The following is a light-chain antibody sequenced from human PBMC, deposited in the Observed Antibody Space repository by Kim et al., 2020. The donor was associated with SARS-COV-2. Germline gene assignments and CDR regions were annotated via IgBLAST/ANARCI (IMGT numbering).Light chain of an antibody. Sequence: VSPGEEATLSCRATQQVRSSFFAWYQQRPGQPPRLLFYAASFRAAGTPDRFSATGSGTDFTLTITSLEPEDFAVYYCQQYGNSLTFGGGTKVEIK. CDR1: QQVRSSF. CDR2: AAS. J-gene: IGKJ4*01. V-gene: IGKV3-20*01. CDR3: QQYGNSLT.